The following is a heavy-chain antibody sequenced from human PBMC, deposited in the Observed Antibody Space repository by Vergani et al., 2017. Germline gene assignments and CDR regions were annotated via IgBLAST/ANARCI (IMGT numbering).Heavy chain of an antibody. CDR3: SRLYGRDSSGSKYFDY. CDR1: GYSFTNYW. V-gene: IGHV5-51*03. Sequence: EVQLVQSGAEVKKPGESLKISCRGSGYSFTNYWIGWVRQMPGKGLDWMGIIHPADSDTRYSPSFQGQVTIPVDKSISTAYLQRSSLRASDSAMYYCSRLYGRDSSGSKYFDYWGQGTLVTVSS. CDR2: IHPADSDT. D-gene: IGHD3-22*01. J-gene: IGHJ4*02.